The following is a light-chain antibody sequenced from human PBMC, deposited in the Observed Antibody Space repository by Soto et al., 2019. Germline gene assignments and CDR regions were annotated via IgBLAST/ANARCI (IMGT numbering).Light chain of an antibody. CDR1: QGIANY. V-gene: IGKV1-27*01. J-gene: IGKJ3*01. CDR2: GAS. CDR3: QKYNWFPFT. Sequence: DIQMTQSPSSLAASVGDRVTSSCRASQGIANYLAWYQQKPGKVPKLLIYGASTLQSGVSSRFAGSGSGTDFTRTISILQPEDVATYYCQKYNWFPFTFGPGTKVDIK.